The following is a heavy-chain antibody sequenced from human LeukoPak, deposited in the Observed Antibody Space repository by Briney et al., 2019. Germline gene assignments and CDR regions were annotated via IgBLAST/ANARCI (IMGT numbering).Heavy chain of an antibody. CDR3: AGHRWLAGWFDP. CDR2: IWYDGSNK. V-gene: IGHV3-33*01. J-gene: IGHJ5*02. D-gene: IGHD5-12*01. Sequence: HPGGSLRLSCAASGFTFSSYGMHWVRQAPGKGLGWVAVIWYDGSNKYYADSVKGRFTISRDNSKNTLYLQMNSLRAEDTAVYYCAGHRWLAGWFDPWGQGTLVTVSS. CDR1: GFTFSSYG.